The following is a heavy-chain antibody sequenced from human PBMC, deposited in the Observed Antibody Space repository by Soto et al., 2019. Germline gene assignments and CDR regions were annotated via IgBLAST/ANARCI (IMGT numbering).Heavy chain of an antibody. CDR3: ARLGGSAAHRYQLLGYYYYAMDV. CDR2: ISSSGSTI. Sequence: QVQLVESGGGLVKPGGSLRLSCAASGFTFSDYYMSWIRQAPGKGLEWVSYISSSGSTIYYADSVKGRFTISRDNAKNSLHLKMNSLRAEDTAVYYCARLGGSAAHRYQLLGYYYYAMDVWGQGTTVTVSS. CDR1: GFTFSDYY. V-gene: IGHV3-11*01. J-gene: IGHJ6*02. D-gene: IGHD2-2*01.